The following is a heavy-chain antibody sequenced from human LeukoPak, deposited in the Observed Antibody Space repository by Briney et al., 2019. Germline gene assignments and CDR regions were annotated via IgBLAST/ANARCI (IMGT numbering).Heavy chain of an antibody. CDR1: GFTLSSYS. Sequence: GGSLRLSCAASGFTLSSYSMNGVRRAPGRGLEWVSHITASGTAMFYADSVKGRFTISRDNAKNSLYLQMNSLRDEDTAVYYCASSGSYRFDYWGQGTLVTVSS. J-gene: IGHJ4*02. D-gene: IGHD1-26*01. V-gene: IGHV3-48*02. CDR2: ITASGTAM. CDR3: ASSGSYRFDY.